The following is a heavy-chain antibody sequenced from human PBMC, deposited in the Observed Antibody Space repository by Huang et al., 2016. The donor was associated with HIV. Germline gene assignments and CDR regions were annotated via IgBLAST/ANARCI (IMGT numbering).Heavy chain of an antibody. CDR1: GFRLDSFN. Sequence: EVQLVDSGGGLVKPGGSLRLSCAASGFRLDSFNMVWVRQTPGKGLQWVGSISPSSSFIEYADSVKGRFSISRDNAKNSLYLQMNSLRGEDTAVYYCVKDRGQQLSPFDSWGQGTLVTVSS. V-gene: IGHV3-21*01. D-gene: IGHD6-13*01. J-gene: IGHJ4*02. CDR3: VKDRGQQLSPFDS. CDR2: ISPSSSFI.